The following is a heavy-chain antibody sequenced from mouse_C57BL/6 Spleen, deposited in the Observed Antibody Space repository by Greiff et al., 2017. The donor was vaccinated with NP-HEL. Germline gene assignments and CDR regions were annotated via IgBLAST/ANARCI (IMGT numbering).Heavy chain of an antibody. J-gene: IGHJ2*01. CDR1: GFSLSTSGMG. D-gene: IGHD2-4*01. Sequence: VKLMESGPGILQSSQTLSLTCSFSGFSLSTSGMGVSWIRQPSGKGLEWLAHIYWDDDKRYNPSLKSRLTISKDTSRNQVFLKITSVDTADTATYYCARRIYYDYDDYFDYWGQGTTLTVSS. V-gene: IGHV8-12*01. CDR2: IYWDDDK. CDR3: ARRIYYDYDDYFDY.